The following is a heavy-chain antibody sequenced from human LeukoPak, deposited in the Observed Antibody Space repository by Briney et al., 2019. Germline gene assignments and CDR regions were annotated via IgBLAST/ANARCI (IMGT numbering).Heavy chain of an antibody. J-gene: IGHJ6*02. D-gene: IGHD4-17*01. CDR3: AGTVTTRHRPYYYYGMDV. V-gene: IGHV4-38-2*02. Sequence: PSETLSLTCTVSGYSISSGYYWGWIRQPPGKGLEWIGSIYHSGSTYYNPSLKSRVTISVDTSKNQFSLKLSSVTAADTAVYYCAGTVTTRHRPYYYYGMDVWGQGTTVTVSS. CDR2: IYHSGST. CDR1: GYSISSGYY.